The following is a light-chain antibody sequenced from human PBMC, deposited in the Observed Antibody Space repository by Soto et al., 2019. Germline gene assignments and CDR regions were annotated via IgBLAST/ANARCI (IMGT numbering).Light chain of an antibody. J-gene: IGKJ5*01. CDR1: QSVSSSY. CDR3: QQYGSSTYT. Sequence: SPGTLSLSPGERATLSCRASQSVSSSYLAWYQQKPGQAPRLLIYGASSRATGIPDRFSGSGSGTDFTLTISRLEPEDFAVYYCQQYGSSTYTFGQGTRLEIK. V-gene: IGKV3-20*01. CDR2: GAS.